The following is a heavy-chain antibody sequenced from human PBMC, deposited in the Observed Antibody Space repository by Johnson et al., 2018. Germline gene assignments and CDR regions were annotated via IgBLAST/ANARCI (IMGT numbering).Heavy chain of an antibody. J-gene: IGHJ1*01. CDR3: VRDGGRRPEYLQY. CDR2: ISYDVSQK. V-gene: IGHV3-30*14. D-gene: IGHD1-26*01. CDR1: GFSFSIYA. Sequence: QVQLVESGGGVVQPGRSLRLSCVASGFSFSIYAVHWVRQAPGKGLEWVAFISYDVSQKNYVDSVKGRFSISRDNAKNTLYLQMNSLRPEDTAVYYCVRDGGRRPEYLQYWGQGTLVTVSS.